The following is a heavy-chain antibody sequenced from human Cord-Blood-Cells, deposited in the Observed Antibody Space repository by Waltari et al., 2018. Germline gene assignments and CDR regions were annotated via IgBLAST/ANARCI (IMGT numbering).Heavy chain of an antibody. J-gene: IGHJ4*02. CDR2: IYYSGST. Sequence: QLQLQESGPGLVKPSETLSLTCTVSGGSISSSSYYWGWPRQPPGKGLEWIGSIYYSGSTYYNPSLKSRVTISVDTSKNQFSLKLSSVTAADTAVYYCARRKGRGSYFDYWGQGTLVTVSS. CDR3: ARRKGRGSYFDY. V-gene: IGHV4-39*07. CDR1: GGSISSSSYY. D-gene: IGHD1-26*01.